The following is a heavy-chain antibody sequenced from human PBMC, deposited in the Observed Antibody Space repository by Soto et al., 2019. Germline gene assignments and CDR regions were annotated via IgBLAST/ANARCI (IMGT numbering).Heavy chain of an antibody. CDR3: AKESHAGSGLADV. V-gene: IGHV3-30*18. J-gene: IGHJ6*01. CDR1: GFTFSSFG. D-gene: IGHD3-10*01. Sequence: QVPLVESGGGMVQSGRSLGLSCVACGFTFSSFGMHWVRQAPGKGLEEVAVISYDGSQEYYVDSVKGRFTISRDNLKRTLYLQMNGLRPDDTAVYYCAKESHAGSGLADVW. CDR2: ISYDGSQE.